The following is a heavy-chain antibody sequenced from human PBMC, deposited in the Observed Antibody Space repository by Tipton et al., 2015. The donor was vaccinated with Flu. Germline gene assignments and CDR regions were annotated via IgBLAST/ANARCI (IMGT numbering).Heavy chain of an antibody. CDR3: ARGPEQWLVNPHYFDY. CDR2: IYHSGGT. D-gene: IGHD6-19*01. Sequence: TLSLTCTVSGHSISSGYYWGWIRQSPGKGLEWIGSIYHSGGTYYNPSLKSRVTISVDTSKNQFSLKLSSVTAADTAVYYCARGPEQWLVNPHYFDYWGQGTLVTVSS. V-gene: IGHV4-38-2*02. J-gene: IGHJ4*02. CDR1: GHSISSGYY.